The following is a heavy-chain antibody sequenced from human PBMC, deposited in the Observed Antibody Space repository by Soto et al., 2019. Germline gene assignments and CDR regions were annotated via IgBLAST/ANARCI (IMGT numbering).Heavy chain of an antibody. D-gene: IGHD1-26*01. CDR2: ISWNSGSI. J-gene: IGHJ4*02. CDR1: GFTFDDYA. Sequence: EVQLVESGGGLVQPGRSLRLSCAASGFTFDDYAMHWVRQPPGKGLEWVSGISWNSGSIGYADSVKGRFTISRDNXXNSLYLQMNSLRAEDTALYYCTKVSGSYLGRDFDYWGQGTLVTVSS. V-gene: IGHV3-9*01. CDR3: TKVSGSYLGRDFDY.